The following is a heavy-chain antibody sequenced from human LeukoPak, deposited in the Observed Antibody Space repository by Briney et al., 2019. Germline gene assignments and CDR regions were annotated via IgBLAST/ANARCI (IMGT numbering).Heavy chain of an antibody. CDR3: AGSFGVVYWFDP. J-gene: IGHJ5*02. V-gene: IGHV4-61*02. CDR1: GGSISSGSYY. CDR2: IYTSGST. Sequence: SPSQTLSLTCTVSGGSISSGSYYWSWIRQPAGKGLEWIGRIYTSGSTNYNPSLKSRVTISVDTSKNQFSLKLSSVTAADTAVYYCAGSFGVVYWFDPWGQGTLVTVSS. D-gene: IGHD3-3*01.